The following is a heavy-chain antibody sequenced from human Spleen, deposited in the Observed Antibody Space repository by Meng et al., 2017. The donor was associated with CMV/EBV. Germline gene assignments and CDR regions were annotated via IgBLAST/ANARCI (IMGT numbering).Heavy chain of an antibody. CDR1: GYPFTGYY. Sequence: GADVNKPGASVKGTRKASGYPFTGYYMHWVRQAPGQGLEWMGWINPNSGGTNYAQKFQGRVTMTRDTSISTAYMELSRLRSDDTAVYYCARERGALAAAGTGQGFDYWGQGTLVTVSS. J-gene: IGHJ4*02. CDR3: ARERGALAAAGTGQGFDY. D-gene: IGHD6-13*01. CDR2: INPNSGGT. V-gene: IGHV1-2*02.